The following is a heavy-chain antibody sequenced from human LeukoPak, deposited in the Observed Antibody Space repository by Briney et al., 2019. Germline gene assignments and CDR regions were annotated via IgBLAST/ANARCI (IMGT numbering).Heavy chain of an antibody. V-gene: IGHV3-21*01. Sequence: GGSLRLSCAASGFAFSRYSMNWVRQAPGKGLEGLAWVSSISSSGGYIYYADSVKGRFTISRDNAKNSLYLQMNGLRAEDTAVYYCAREISSSTSFDQWGQGTLVTVSS. J-gene: IGHJ4*02. CDR3: AREISSSTSFDQ. CDR1: GFAFSRYS. CDR2: ISSSGGYI. D-gene: IGHD2-2*01.